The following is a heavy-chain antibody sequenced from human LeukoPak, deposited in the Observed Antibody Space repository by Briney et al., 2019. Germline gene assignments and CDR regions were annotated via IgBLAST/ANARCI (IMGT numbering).Heavy chain of an antibody. CDR1: GYSISSGYY. CDR2: IYHSGSN. D-gene: IGHD3-10*01. J-gene: IGHJ4*02. CDR3: ARTGLYGSGSSDY. Sequence: SETLSLTCAVSGYSISSGYYWGWIRQPPGKGLEWIGIIYHSGSNYYNPSLKSRVTISVDTSKNQFSLKLSSVTAADTAVYYCARTGLYGSGSSDYWGQGTLVTVSS. V-gene: IGHV4-38-2*01.